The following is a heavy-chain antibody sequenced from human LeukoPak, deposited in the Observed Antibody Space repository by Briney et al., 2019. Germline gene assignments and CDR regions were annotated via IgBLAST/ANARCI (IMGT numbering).Heavy chain of an antibody. V-gene: IGHV4-59*08. D-gene: IGHD6-13*01. Sequence: SETLSLTCTVSGASINNYFWSWLRQPPGKGLDWIGYNLYSGNTIYNPSLQSRVTISLDTSKNQFSLELNSVTAADTAVYYCARLSRMAAAGKSWFDSWGQGTLVTVSS. CDR1: GASINNYF. CDR2: NLYSGNT. J-gene: IGHJ5*01. CDR3: ARLSRMAAAGKSWFDS.